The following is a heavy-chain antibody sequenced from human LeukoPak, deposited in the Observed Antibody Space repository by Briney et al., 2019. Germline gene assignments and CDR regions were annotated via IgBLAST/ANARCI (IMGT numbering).Heavy chain of an antibody. D-gene: IGHD5-18*01. J-gene: IGHJ6*02. CDR3: ASSRIQNYYYYGMDV. V-gene: IGHV1-46*01. CDR1: GYTFTSYY. CDR2: INPSGGST. Sequence: GASVKVSCKASGYTFTSYYMHWVRQAPGQGLEWMGIINPSGGSTSYAQKFQGRVTMTRDTSTSTVYMELSSLRSEDTAVYYCASSRIQNYYYYGMDVWGQGTTVTVSS.